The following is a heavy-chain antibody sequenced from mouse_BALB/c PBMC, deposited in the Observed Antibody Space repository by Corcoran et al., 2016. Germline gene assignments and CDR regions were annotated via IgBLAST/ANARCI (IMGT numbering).Heavy chain of an antibody. CDR1: GYTFTNYG. CDR2: INTNTGES. CDR3: ARDGSTPAY. D-gene: IGHD1-1*01. V-gene: IGHV9-3*02. J-gene: IGHJ3*01. Sequence: QIQLVQSGPELKKPGETVKISCKASGYTFTNYGMNWVKQAPGKGLKWMGWINTNTGESTYAEEFKGRFAFSLETSASTAYLQINNLKNEDTATYSCARDGSTPAYWGQGTLVNVSA.